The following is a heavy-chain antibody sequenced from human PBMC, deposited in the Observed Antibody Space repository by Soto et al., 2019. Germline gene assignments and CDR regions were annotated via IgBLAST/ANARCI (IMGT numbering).Heavy chain of an antibody. D-gene: IGHD1-7*01. V-gene: IGHV3-23*01. CDR2: ISGSGGST. J-gene: IGHJ4*02. CDR3: AKGTGTPTVPAPFDY. Sequence: PGGSLRLSCAASGFTFSSYAMSWVRQAPGKGLEWVSAISGSGGSTYYADSVKGRFTISRDNSKNTLYLQMNSLRAEDTAVYYCAKGTGTPTVPAPFDYWGQGTLVTAPQ. CDR1: GFTFSSYA.